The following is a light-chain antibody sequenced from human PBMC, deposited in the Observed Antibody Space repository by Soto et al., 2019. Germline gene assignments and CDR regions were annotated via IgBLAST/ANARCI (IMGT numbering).Light chain of an antibody. CDR3: SSYTGSNTVI. V-gene: IGLV2-14*01. CDR2: AVS. CDR1: TNDVGGYNY. J-gene: IGLJ2*01. Sequence: QSVLTQPASVSGSPGQSITISCSGTTNDVGGYNYVSWYQQHPGKAPRLMIYAVSDRPSGVSNRFSGSKSGDTASLTVSGLQSEDEADYYCSSYTGSNTVIFGGGTKLTVL.